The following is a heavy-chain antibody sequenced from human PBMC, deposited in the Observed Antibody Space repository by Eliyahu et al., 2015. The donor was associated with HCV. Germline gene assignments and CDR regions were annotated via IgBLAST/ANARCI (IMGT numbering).Heavy chain of an antibody. Sequence: QVQLVQSGAEVKKPGASVKVSCKASGYTXTGYYMHWVRQAPGQGLEGMGWINXNSGGTNYAQKFQGRVTMTRDTSISTAYMELSRLRSDDTAVYYCASCRCSGGSCEGEPNWFDPWGQGTLVTVSS. J-gene: IGHJ5*02. CDR3: ASCRCSGGSCEGEPNWFDP. CDR2: INXNSGGT. V-gene: IGHV1-2*02. D-gene: IGHD2-15*01. CDR1: GYTXTGYY.